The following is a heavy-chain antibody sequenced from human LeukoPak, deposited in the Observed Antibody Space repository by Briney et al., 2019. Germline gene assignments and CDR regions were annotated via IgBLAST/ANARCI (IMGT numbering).Heavy chain of an antibody. V-gene: IGHV5-51*01. CDR2: IYPGDSDT. CDR1: GYKFSSYW. D-gene: IGHD3-22*01. Sequence: GESLKISCKGSGYKFSSYWIGWVRQMPGKGLEWMGIIYPGDSDTRYSPSFQGQVTISADKSISTAYLQWSSLKASDTAIFYCARWGSSGAYHFDYWGHGTLVTVSS. CDR3: ARWGSSGAYHFDY. J-gene: IGHJ4*01.